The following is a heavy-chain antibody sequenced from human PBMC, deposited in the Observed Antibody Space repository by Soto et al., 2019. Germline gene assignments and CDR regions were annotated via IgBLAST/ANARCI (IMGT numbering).Heavy chain of an antibody. Sequence: PGGSLRLSCAASGFTFSSYWMSWVRQAPGKGLEWVANIKQDGSEKYYVDSVKGRFTISRDNAKNSLYLQMNSLRAEETAVYYCARVGDIAVAGHHGGEYYYYGMDVWGQGTTVTVSS. CDR2: IKQDGSEK. D-gene: IGHD6-19*01. CDR3: ARVGDIAVAGHHGGEYYYYGMDV. J-gene: IGHJ6*02. CDR1: GFTFSSYW. V-gene: IGHV3-7*01.